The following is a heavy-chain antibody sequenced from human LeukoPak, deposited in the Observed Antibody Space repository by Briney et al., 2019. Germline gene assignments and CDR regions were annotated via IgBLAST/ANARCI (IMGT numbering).Heavy chain of an antibody. CDR2: IYTSGST. CDR3: AREGLYDSSGDRAFDI. D-gene: IGHD3-22*01. Sequence: SETLSLTCTVSGGSISSYYWSWIRQPAGKGLEWIGRIYTSGSTNYNPSLKGRVTMSVDTSKNQFSLKLSSVTAADTAVYYCAREGLYDSSGDRAFDIWGQGTMVTVSS. J-gene: IGHJ3*02. V-gene: IGHV4-4*07. CDR1: GGSISSYY.